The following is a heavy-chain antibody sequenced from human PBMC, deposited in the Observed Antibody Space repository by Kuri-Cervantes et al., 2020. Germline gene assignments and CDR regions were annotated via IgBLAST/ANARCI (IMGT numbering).Heavy chain of an antibody. V-gene: IGHV3-30*03. CDR2: ISYDGSNK. CDR1: GFTFSSYG. Sequence: LSLTCAASGFTFSSYGMHWVRQAPGKGLEWVAVISYDGSNKYYADSAKGRFTISRDNSKNTLYLQMNSLRAEDTAVYYCARDPGGYSGYDWLVGYYYYGMDVWGQGTTVTVSS. CDR3: ARDPGGYSGYDWLVGYYYYGMDV. J-gene: IGHJ6*02. D-gene: IGHD5-12*01.